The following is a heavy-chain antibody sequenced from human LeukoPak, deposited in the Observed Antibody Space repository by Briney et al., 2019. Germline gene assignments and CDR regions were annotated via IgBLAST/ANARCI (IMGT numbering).Heavy chain of an antibody. D-gene: IGHD2-15*01. V-gene: IGHV4-39*01. CDR3: AKAIRGFGDVPFYY. CDR2: IYYSGST. Sequence: SETLSLTCTVSGGSISSSSYFWGWSRQAPGRGLGWIGSIYYSGSTYYNPSQKSRVTISVNTSKNQLSQRLASVSAADTAVYYCAKAIRGFGDVPFYYWGQGTLVTVSS. CDR1: GGSISSSSYF. J-gene: IGHJ4*02.